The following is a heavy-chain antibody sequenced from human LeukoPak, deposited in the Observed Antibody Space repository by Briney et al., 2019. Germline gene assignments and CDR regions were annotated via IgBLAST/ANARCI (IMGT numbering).Heavy chain of an antibody. Sequence: GGSLRLSCAASGFTFSSYAMHWVGQAPGKGLEWVAVISYDGSNKYYADSVKGRFTISRDNSKSTLYLQMNSLRAEDTAVYYCARAYYYGSGSGQGMDVWGQGTTVTVSS. D-gene: IGHD3-10*01. V-gene: IGHV3-30*04. CDR3: ARAYYYGSGSGQGMDV. CDR1: GFTFSSYA. CDR2: ISYDGSNK. J-gene: IGHJ6*02.